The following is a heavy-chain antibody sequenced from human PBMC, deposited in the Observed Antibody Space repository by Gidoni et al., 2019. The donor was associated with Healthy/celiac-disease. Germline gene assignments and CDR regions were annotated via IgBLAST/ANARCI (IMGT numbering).Heavy chain of an antibody. Sequence: EVQLVESGGGLIQPGGSLRLSCAASGFTVSSNYRSWVRQAPGKGLEWVAVIYSGGSTYYADSVKGRFTISRDNSKNTLYLQMNSLRAEDTAVYYCARGSEGDFDWFRNYYGMDVWGQGTTVTVSS. D-gene: IGHD3-9*01. CDR1: GFTVSSNY. CDR3: ARGSEGDFDWFRNYYGMDV. V-gene: IGHV3-53*01. J-gene: IGHJ6*02. CDR2: IYSGGST.